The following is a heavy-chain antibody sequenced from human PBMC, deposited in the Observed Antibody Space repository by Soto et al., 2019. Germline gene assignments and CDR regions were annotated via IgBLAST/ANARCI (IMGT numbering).Heavy chain of an antibody. Sequence: EVQLVESGGGLVQPGGSLRLSCAASGFTFSSYWMHWVRQAPGKGLVWVSRIKSDGSSTSYADSVKGRFTISRDNAKNTLYLQMNSLRAEDTAVYYCARDSGVYPAQDYWGQGTLVTVSS. V-gene: IGHV3-74*01. CDR1: GFTFSSYW. D-gene: IGHD6-6*01. CDR3: ARDSGVYPAQDY. CDR2: IKSDGSST. J-gene: IGHJ4*02.